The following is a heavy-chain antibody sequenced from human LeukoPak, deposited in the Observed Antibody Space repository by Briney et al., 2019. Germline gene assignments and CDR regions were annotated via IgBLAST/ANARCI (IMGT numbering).Heavy chain of an antibody. J-gene: IGHJ4*02. V-gene: IGHV3-23*01. CDR1: GFTVSSNY. Sequence: PGGSLRLSCAASGFTVSSNYMSWVRQAPGKGLEWVSGISGSGGSTYNADSVKGRFTISRDNAKNTLYLQMHSLRAEDTAVYYCAKDQGLRGSYWGQGTLVTVSS. D-gene: IGHD3-16*01. CDR2: ISGSGGST. CDR3: AKDQGLRGSY.